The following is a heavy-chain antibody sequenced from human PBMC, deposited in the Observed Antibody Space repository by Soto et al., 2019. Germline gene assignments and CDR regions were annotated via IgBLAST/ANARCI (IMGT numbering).Heavy chain of an antibody. CDR2: IKGETDGGTT. Sequence: EMQLVESGGGLVKPGGSLRLSCAASGFTFSNAWMSWVRQAPGKGLEWIGRIKGETDGGTTDYAAPVKGRFTISRDHXKDTLYLHMNSLKTEDTAVYYCTTGLSNGYYNFDYWGQGTPVTVSS. CDR1: GFTFSNAW. CDR3: TTGLSNGYYNFDY. V-gene: IGHV3-15*01. D-gene: IGHD3-22*01. J-gene: IGHJ4*02.